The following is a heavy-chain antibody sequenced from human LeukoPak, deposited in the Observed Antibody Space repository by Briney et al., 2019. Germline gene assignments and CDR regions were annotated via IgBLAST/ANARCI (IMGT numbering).Heavy chain of an antibody. J-gene: IGHJ4*02. V-gene: IGHV3-30-3*01. Sequence: GGSLRLSCAASGFTFSSYAMHWVRQAPGKGLEWVAVISYDGNNKYYADSVEGRFTISRDNSKNTLYLRMNSLRTEDTAVYYCARSFSSSWSCFDYWGQGTLVTVSS. CDR1: GFTFSSYA. CDR2: ISYDGNNK. D-gene: IGHD6-13*01. CDR3: ARSFSSSWSCFDY.